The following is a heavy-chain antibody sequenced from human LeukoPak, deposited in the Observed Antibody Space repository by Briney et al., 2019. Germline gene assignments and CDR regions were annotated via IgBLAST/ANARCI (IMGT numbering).Heavy chain of an antibody. CDR2: IYYSGST. CDR1: GGSISRNNYY. V-gene: IGHV4-39*01. Sequence: PSQTLSLTCTVSGGSISRNNYYWDWIRQPPGKGLEYIGSIYYSGSTYYTPSLKSRVTISVDTSKNQFSLKLSSVTATDTAVYYCARHRGSSSNFDYWGQGTLVTVSS. J-gene: IGHJ4*02. CDR3: ARHRGSSSNFDY. D-gene: IGHD6-6*01.